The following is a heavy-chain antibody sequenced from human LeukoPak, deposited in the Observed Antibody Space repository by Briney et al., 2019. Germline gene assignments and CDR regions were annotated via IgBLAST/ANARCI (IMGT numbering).Heavy chain of an antibody. J-gene: IGHJ4*02. CDR2: IYYSGST. D-gene: IGHD5-18*01. Sequence: NPSDTLSLTCSVSGGSISSYYWIWMRQPPGRGLEWMEHIYYSGSTNYNPSLKSRVAISVDTSKNQFSLKLSSVTTADTAVDYCARQDTGLARNDYWGQGTLVTVSS. V-gene: IGHV4-59*07. CDR1: GGSISSYY. CDR3: ARQDTGLARNDY.